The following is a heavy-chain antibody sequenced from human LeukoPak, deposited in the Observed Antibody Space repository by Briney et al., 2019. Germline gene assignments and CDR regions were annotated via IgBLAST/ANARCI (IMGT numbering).Heavy chain of an antibody. CDR1: GFTFSSYW. J-gene: IGHJ6*04. CDR2: IKQDGSEK. D-gene: IGHD6-19*01. V-gene: IGHV3-7*03. Sequence: GGPLRLSCAASGFTFSSYWMSWVRQAPGKGREWVANIKQDGSEKYYVDSVKGRFTISRDNAKNSLYLQMNSLGAEDTAAYYCARDGVLSVAGYYYYYGMDVWGKGTTVTVSS. CDR3: ARDGVLSVAGYYYYYGMDV.